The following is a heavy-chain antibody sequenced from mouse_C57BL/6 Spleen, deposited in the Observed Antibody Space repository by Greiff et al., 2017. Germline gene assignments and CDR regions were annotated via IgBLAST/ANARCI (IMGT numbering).Heavy chain of an antibody. CDR2: IDPSDSYT. J-gene: IGHJ1*03. CDR3: ARLGGTGTYVDV. CDR1: GYTFTSYW. D-gene: IGHD3-3*01. Sequence: QVQLQQPGAELVKPGASVKLSCKASGYTFTSYWMQWVKQRPGQGLEWIGEIDPSDSYTNYNQKFKGKATLTVDTSSSTAYMQLSSLTSEDSAVDYCARLGGTGTYVDVWGTGTTVTVSS. V-gene: IGHV1-50*01.